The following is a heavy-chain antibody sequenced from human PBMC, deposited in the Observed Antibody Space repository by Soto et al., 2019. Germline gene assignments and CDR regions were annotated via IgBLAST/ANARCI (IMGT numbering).Heavy chain of an antibody. V-gene: IGHV4-31*03. Sequence: QVQLQESGPGLVKPSQTLSLTCTVSGGSISSGGYYWSWVRQHPGKGLEWIGYIYYSGSTYYNPSLKSRVTISVDTSKNQFSLKLSSVTAADTAVYYCATHRLWFGELTFDYWGQGTLVTVSS. CDR3: ATHRLWFGELTFDY. CDR1: GGSISSGGYY. J-gene: IGHJ4*02. CDR2: IYYSGST. D-gene: IGHD3-10*01.